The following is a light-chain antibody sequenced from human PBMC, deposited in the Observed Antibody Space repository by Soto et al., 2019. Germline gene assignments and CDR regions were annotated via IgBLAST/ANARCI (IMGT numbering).Light chain of an antibody. CDR2: RGS. V-gene: IGKV3-20*01. Sequence: VLTQSPGTLSLSPGERTTLSCRASQNIRGNELAWYQQKPGQPPRLLIYRGSSRAPGIPDRFSGRGSGTELTLTISGLEPEDFAVYYCQDYGTSAPWTFGLGTRVEIK. CDR1: QNIRGNE. CDR3: QDYGTSAPWT. J-gene: IGKJ1*01.